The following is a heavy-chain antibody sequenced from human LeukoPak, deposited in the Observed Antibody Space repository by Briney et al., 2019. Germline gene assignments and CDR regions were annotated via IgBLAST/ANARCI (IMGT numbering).Heavy chain of an antibody. CDR2: ISYDGSNK. CDR1: GFTFSGYA. Sequence: GGSLRLSCAASGFTFSGYAMHWVRQAPGKGLEWVAVISYDGSNKYYADSVKGRFTISRDNSKNTLYLQMNSLRAEDTAVYYCARGAPRDGYNLADYWGQGTLVTVSS. V-gene: IGHV3-30*04. CDR3: ARGAPRDGYNLADY. D-gene: IGHD5-24*01. J-gene: IGHJ4*02.